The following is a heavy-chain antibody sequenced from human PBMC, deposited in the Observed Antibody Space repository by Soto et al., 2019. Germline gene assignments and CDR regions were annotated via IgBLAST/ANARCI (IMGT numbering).Heavy chain of an antibody. J-gene: IGHJ6*01. D-gene: IGHD2-21*01. CDR1: GFSLSTSGVA. CDR3: AHSSSLRPLHDV. CDR2: IYWDDDK. V-gene: IGHV2-5*02. Sequence: QITLKESGPTLVKPTQTLTLTCTFSGFSLSTSGVAVGWIRQPPGKALEWLALIYWDDDKRYSPSLKSMPTITKDTSKNQVVLRMTTIDPVDTATYYSAHSSSLRPLHDVWGQGTTVTVSS.